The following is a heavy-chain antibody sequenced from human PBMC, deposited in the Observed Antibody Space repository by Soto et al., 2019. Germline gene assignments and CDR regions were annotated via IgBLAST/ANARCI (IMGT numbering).Heavy chain of an antibody. CDR1: GYTFTYHY. CDR2: INTSGGAT. V-gene: IGHV1-46*01. CDR3: ARSPYSSGSYYPIDY. Sequence: GASVKVSCKASGYTFTYHYIHWVRQAPGLGLEWIGIINTSGGATSYAHKFQDRVDMTRDTSTSTVYMELSSLRSEDTAVYYCARSPYSSGSYYPIDYWGQGTLVTVSS. J-gene: IGHJ4*02. D-gene: IGHD3-22*01.